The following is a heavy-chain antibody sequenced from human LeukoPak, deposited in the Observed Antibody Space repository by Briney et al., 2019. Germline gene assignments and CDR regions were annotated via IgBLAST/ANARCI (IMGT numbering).Heavy chain of an antibody. CDR1: GVSITTHF. CDR2: IYYTGST. D-gene: IGHD1/OR15-1a*01. V-gene: IGHV4-59*11. J-gene: IGHJ3*02. CDR3: AKGGIGIRTNDAFDI. Sequence: PSETLSLTRTVSGVSITTHFWSWVRQPPGRGLEWIGYIYYTGSTNYNPSLKSRVTISVDTSKNQFSLKLSSVTAADTAVYYCAKGGIGIRTNDAFDIWGQGTMVTVSS.